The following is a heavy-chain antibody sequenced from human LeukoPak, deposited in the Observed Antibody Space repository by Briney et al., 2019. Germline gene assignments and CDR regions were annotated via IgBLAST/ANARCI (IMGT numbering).Heavy chain of an antibody. J-gene: IGHJ5*02. Sequence: GGSLRLSCAASGFTFSSYAMTWVRQAPGKGLEWVAVISYDGSNKYYADSVKGRFTISRDNSKNTLYLQMNSLRAEDTAVYYCARGTKTGYSSTAARGFDPWGQGTMVTVSS. D-gene: IGHD6-13*01. V-gene: IGHV3-30-3*01. CDR2: ISYDGSNK. CDR1: GFTFSSYA. CDR3: ARGTKTGYSSTAARGFDP.